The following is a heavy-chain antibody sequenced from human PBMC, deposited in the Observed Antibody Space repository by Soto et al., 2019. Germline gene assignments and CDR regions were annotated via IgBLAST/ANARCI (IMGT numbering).Heavy chain of an antibody. CDR1: GFTFSSYS. Sequence: NPGGSLRLSCAASGFTFSSYSMNWVRQAPGKGLEWVSSISSSSSYIYYADSVKGRFTISRDNAENSLYLQMNSLRAEDTAVYYCARDRGVTPTEYFQHWGQGTLVTVSS. D-gene: IGHD2-21*02. CDR3: ARDRGVTPTEYFQH. CDR2: ISSSSSYI. J-gene: IGHJ1*01. V-gene: IGHV3-21*01.